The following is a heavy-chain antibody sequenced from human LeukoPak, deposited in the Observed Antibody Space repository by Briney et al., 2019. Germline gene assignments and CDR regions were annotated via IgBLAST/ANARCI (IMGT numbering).Heavy chain of an antibody. J-gene: IGHJ4*02. CDR2: ISGTGGTT. CDR1: GFTFSNYG. D-gene: IGHD2-2*01. V-gene: IGHV3-23*01. Sequence: GGSLRLSCAASGFTFSNYGMNWVRQAPGKGLEWVSRISGTGGTTFYADSVKGRFTISKDNAKNTVYLQMNNLRAEDTAVYYCVSFYETYWGRGSLVTVSS. CDR3: VSFYETY.